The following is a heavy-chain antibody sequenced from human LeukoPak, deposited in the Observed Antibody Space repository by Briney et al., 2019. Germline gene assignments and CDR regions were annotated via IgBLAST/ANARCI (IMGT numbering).Heavy chain of an antibody. V-gene: IGHV4-34*01. CDR2: INHSGST. CDR3: ARRLKYYDILTGLKKYNWFEP. D-gene: IGHD3-9*01. J-gene: IGHJ5*02. Sequence: SETLSLTCAVYGGSFSGYYWSWIRQPPGKGLEWIGEINHSGSTNYNPSLKSRVTISVDTSKNQFSLKLSSVTAAGTAVYYCARRLKYYDILTGLKKYNWFEPWGQGTLVTVSS. CDR1: GGSFSGYY.